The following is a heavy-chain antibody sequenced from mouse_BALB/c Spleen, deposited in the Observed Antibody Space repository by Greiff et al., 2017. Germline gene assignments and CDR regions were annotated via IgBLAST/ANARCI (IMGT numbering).Heavy chain of an antibody. CDR1: GYTFTSYW. CDR3: TRPGTAVVPYDFDD. D-gene: IGHD1-1*01. V-gene: IGHV1-5*01. J-gene: IGHJ2*01. Sequence: EVQLQQSGTVLVRPGASVKMSCKASGYTFTSYWMHWVKQRPGQGLEWIGVIYPGNGDTNYNQKFKGKATLTAVTSTSTAYMELSSLTYEDSAVYYCTRPGTAVVPYDFDDWGQGTTVTVSS. CDR2: IYPGNGDT.